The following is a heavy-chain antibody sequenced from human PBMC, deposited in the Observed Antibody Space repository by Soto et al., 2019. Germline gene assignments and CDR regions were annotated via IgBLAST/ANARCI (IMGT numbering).Heavy chain of an antibody. V-gene: IGHV4-34*01. CDR2: INHSGST. Sequence: SETLSLTCAVYGGSFSGYYWSWIRQPPGKGLEWIGEINHSGSTNYNPSLKSRVTISVDTSKNQFSLKLSSVTAADTAVYYWARQLRSPYQYSSSSAADYWGQGTLVTVSS. D-gene: IGHD6-6*01. J-gene: IGHJ4*02. CDR1: GGSFSGYY. CDR3: ARQLRSPYQYSSSSAADY.